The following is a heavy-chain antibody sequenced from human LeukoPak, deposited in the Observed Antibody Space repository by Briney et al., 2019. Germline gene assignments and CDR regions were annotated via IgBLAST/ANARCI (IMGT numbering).Heavy chain of an antibody. CDR3: ARDPARYSSGWPQFYHYYYGMDV. D-gene: IGHD6-19*01. CDR1: GYTFTGYY. J-gene: IGHJ6*02. CDR2: INPNSGGT. V-gene: IGHV1-2*02. Sequence: ASVKVSCTASGYTFTGYYMHWVRQAPGQGLEWMGWINPNSGGTNYAQKFQGRVTMTRDTSISTAYMELSRLRSDDTAVYYCARDPARYSSGWPQFYHYYYGMDVWGQGTTVTVSS.